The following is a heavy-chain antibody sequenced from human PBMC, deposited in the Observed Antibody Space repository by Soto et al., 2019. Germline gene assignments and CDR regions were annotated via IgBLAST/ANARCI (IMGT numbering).Heavy chain of an antibody. D-gene: IGHD2-2*01. CDR3: SRVERTRSTTFAYGMDV. CDR1: GGSINSGGYS. V-gene: IGHV4-30-2*01. Sequence: QLQLQESGSGLVKPSQTLSLTCTVSGGSINSGGYSWIWIRQPPGMGLEWIAYIYHTGNTFYNPSFQSRVTISVDRSKNQFSRSLGSVSAADTAMYYCSRVERTRSTTFAYGMDVWGQGTTVTVSS. J-gene: IGHJ6*02. CDR2: IYHTGNT.